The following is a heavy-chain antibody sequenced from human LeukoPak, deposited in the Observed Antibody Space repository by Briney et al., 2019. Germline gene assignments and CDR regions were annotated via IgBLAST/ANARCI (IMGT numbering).Heavy chain of an antibody. Sequence: ASVKVSCKASGGTFSSYAISWVRQAPGQGLEWMGGIIPILGTANYAQKFQGRVTITADESTSTAYMELSSLRSEDTAVYYCASAYCGGDCYPRSFDIWGQGTMVTVSS. J-gene: IGHJ3*02. CDR3: ASAYCGGDCYPRSFDI. D-gene: IGHD2-21*02. CDR1: GGTFSSYA. V-gene: IGHV1-69*01. CDR2: IIPILGTA.